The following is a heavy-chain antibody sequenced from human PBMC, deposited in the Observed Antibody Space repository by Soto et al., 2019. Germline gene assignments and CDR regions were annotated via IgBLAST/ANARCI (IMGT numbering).Heavy chain of an antibody. CDR2: ISAGGGST. J-gene: IGHJ6*02. CDR1: RFTFSNYA. Sequence: EVQLLESGGTLVQPGGSLRLSCAASRFTFSNYAMSWVRQAPGKGLEWVSAISAGGGSTNYADSVKGRSTISRDNSKNTLYLQMNSLTAADTALYYCATLVSPGFIPGTMDVWGQGPTFTVSS. V-gene: IGHV3-23*01. CDR3: ATLVSPGFIPGTMDV. D-gene: IGHD1-1*01.